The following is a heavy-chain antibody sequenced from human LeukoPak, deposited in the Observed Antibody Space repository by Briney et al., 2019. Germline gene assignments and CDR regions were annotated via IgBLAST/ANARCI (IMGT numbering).Heavy chain of an antibody. D-gene: IGHD3-22*01. CDR1: GGTFSSYT. CDR3: AGGGSSGYPQDY. CDR2: IIPILGIA. Sequence: SVKVSCKASGGTFSSYTISWVRQAPGQGLEWMGRIIPILGIANYAQKLQGRVTITADKSTSTAYMELSSLRSEDTAVYYCAGGGSSGYPQDYWGQGTLVTVSS. V-gene: IGHV1-69*02. J-gene: IGHJ4*02.